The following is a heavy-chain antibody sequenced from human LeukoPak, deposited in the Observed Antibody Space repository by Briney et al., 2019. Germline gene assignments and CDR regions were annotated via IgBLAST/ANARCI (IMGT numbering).Heavy chain of an antibody. D-gene: IGHD6-19*01. V-gene: IGHV3-43D*03. CDR1: GFTFDDYA. J-gene: IGHJ6*03. Sequence: GGSLRLSCAASGFTFDDYAMHWVRQAPGKGLEWVSLVSWDGGSTYYADSVKGRFTISRDNSKNSLYLQMNSLRAEDTALYYCAKDWAVAGTRYYYYYYMDVWGKGTTVTVSS. CDR3: AKDWAVAGTRYYYYYYMDV. CDR2: VSWDGGST.